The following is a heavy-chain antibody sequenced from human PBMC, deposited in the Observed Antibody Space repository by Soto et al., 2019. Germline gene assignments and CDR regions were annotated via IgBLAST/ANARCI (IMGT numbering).Heavy chain of an antibody. CDR2: IYTSGST. J-gene: IGHJ3*02. V-gene: IGHV4-4*07. D-gene: IGHD3-3*01. CDR1: GGSISSYY. Sequence: SETLSLTCTVSGGSISSYYWSWLRQPAGKGLEWIGRIYTSGSTNYNPSLKSRVTMSVDTSRNQFSLKLSSVIAADTAVYYWGRGWGGFGVVGDDAFDIWGQGTMVTVSS. CDR3: GRGWGGFGVVGDDAFDI.